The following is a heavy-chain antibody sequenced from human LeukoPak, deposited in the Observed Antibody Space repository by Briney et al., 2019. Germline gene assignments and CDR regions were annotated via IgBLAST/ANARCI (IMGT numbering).Heavy chain of an antibody. V-gene: IGHV1-2*02. CDR2: INPDSGDT. CDR3: AGTPNGSGSYYKSAY. J-gene: IGHJ4*02. D-gene: IGHD3-10*01. Sequence: ASVKVSCKASGYTFIAYYMHWVRQAPGQGLEWMGWINPDSGDTNYEQKFQGRATMTRDASISTAYMELSRLRSDDTAVYYCAGTPNGSGSYYKSAYWGQGTLVTVSS. CDR1: GYTFIAYY.